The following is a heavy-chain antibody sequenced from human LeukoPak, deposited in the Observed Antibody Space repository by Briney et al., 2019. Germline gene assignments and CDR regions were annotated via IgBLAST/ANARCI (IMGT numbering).Heavy chain of an antibody. CDR3: ARFGSSTWYKGAFDI. Sequence: SETLSLTCTVSGGSISSSSYYWGWIRQPPGKGLEWIGTIYYSGSTYYNASLKSRLTISVDTSKNQFSLNLTSVTAADTAVYYCARFGSSTWYKGAFDIWGQGTMVTVAS. D-gene: IGHD6-13*01. CDR1: GGSISSSSYY. CDR2: IYYSGST. J-gene: IGHJ3*02. V-gene: IGHV4-39*01.